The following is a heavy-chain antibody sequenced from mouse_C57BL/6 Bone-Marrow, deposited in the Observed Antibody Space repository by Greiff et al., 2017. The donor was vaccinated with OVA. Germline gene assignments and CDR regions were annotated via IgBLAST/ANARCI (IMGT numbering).Heavy chain of an antibody. J-gene: IGHJ4*01. Sequence: VQLQQPGAELVKPGASVKLSCKASGYTFTSYWMQWVKQRPGQGLEWIGEIDPSDSYTNYNQKFKGKATLTVDTSSSTAYRQLSSLTSEDSAVYYCARERGLITTFYAMDYWGQGTSVTVSS. CDR2: IDPSDSYT. V-gene: IGHV1-50*01. D-gene: IGHD1-1*01. CDR3: ARERGLITTFYAMDY. CDR1: GYTFTSYW.